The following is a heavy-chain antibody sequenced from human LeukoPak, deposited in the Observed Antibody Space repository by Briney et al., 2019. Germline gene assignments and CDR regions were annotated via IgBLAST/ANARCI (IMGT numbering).Heavy chain of an antibody. D-gene: IGHD6-6*01. V-gene: IGHV3-53*01. CDR2: IYSGGTT. J-gene: IGHJ6*03. CDR3: ARQSSSSYYYYYMDV. Sequence: GGSLRLSCAASGFTVSSNYMSWVRQAPGKGPEWVSVIYSGGTTYYADSVKGRFTVSRDNSKNVLYLQMNSLRAEDTAVYYCARQSSSSYYYYYMDVWGKGTTVTVSS. CDR1: GFTVSSNY.